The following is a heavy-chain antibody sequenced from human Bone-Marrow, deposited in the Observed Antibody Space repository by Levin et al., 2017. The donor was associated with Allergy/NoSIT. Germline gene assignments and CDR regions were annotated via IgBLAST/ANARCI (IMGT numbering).Heavy chain of an antibody. Sequence: GGSLRLSCAASGFNFSAYNMNWVRQAPGKGLEWVSSISTSSTYMYYADSVQGRFTISRDNAKNSLFLQMNSLRAEDTAVYYCARDLVSDDFWSGYGYWGQGTLATVSS. CDR1: GFNFSAYN. J-gene: IGHJ4*02. D-gene: IGHD3-3*01. CDR2: ISTSSTYM. CDR3: ARDLVSDDFWSGYGY. V-gene: IGHV3-21*01.